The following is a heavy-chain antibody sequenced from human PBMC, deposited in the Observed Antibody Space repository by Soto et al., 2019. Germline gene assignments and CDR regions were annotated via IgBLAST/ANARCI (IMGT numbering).Heavy chain of an antibody. CDR1: GFTFSSYG. CDR3: ARRGSGRLYDGMDV. CDR2: IWYDGSNK. J-gene: IGHJ6*02. D-gene: IGHD5-12*01. Sequence: QVQLVESGGGVVQPGRSLRLSCAASGFTFSSYGMHWVRQAPGKGLEWVAVIWYDGSNKYYADSVKGRFTISRDNSKNTLYLQMNSLRAEDTAVYYCARRGSGRLYDGMDVWGQGTTVTVSS. V-gene: IGHV3-33*01.